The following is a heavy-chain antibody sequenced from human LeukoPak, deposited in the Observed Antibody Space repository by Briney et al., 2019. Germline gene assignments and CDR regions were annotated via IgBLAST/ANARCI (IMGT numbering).Heavy chain of an antibody. CDR2: IGASAGST. CDR3: AKGRPTNAFDI. CDR1: GLTFSSYA. Sequence: PGGSLRLSCTASGLTFSSYAMSWVRQAPGKGLEWVSSIGASAGSTFYADSVKGRFTISRDSSKNTLYLQVNSLRAEDTAVYYCAKGRPTNAFDIWGQGTMVTVSS. V-gene: IGHV3-23*01. J-gene: IGHJ3*02. D-gene: IGHD1-26*01.